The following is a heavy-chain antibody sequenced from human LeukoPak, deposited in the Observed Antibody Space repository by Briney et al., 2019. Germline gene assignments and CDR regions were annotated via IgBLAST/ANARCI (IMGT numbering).Heavy chain of an antibody. V-gene: IGHV4-38-2*01. CDR3: ARLRYSSGNYFDY. J-gene: IGHJ4*02. CDR1: GYSISSGYY. CDR2: IYHSGST. Sequence: SENLSLTCAVSGYSISSGYYWGWIRQPPGKGLEWIGSIYHSGSTYYNTSLKSRVTISVDTSKNQFSLKLSSVTAADTAVYYCARLRYSSGNYFDYWGQGTLVTVSS. D-gene: IGHD6-19*01.